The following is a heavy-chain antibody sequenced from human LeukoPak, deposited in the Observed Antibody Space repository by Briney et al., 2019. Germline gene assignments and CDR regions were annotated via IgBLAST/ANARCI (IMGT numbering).Heavy chain of an antibody. D-gene: IGHD5-24*01. J-gene: IGHJ4*02. CDR2: DGSST. CDR3: ARARWYSCDY. CDR1: GFTFSGHW. V-gene: IGHV3-74*01. Sequence: PGGSLRLSCAVSGFTFSGHWMFWVRQAPGKGLEWVASDGSSTGYTDSGKGRFTVSRDNAKNTLYLQMNSLRAEDTAVYYCARARWYSCDYWGQGTLVTVSS.